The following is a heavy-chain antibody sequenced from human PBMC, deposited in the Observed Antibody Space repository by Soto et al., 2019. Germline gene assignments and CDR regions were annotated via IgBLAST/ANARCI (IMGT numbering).Heavy chain of an antibody. Sequence: QVQLVQSGAEVQKPGASVKVSCKSSGYLFASYSMHWVRQAPGQGLALMGMINPSVGSTSYVEKSQERVPMTRDTSTSTVYMELSSLRSEDTAVYYCARESAGRDEFESSGDFADWGQGTLVTVSS. D-gene: IGHD3-22*01. CDR1: GYLFASYS. CDR3: ARESAGRDEFESSGDFAD. J-gene: IGHJ4*02. CDR2: INPSVGST. V-gene: IGHV1-46*01.